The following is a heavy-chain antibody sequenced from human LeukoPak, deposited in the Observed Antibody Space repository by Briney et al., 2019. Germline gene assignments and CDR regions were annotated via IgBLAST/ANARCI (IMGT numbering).Heavy chain of an antibody. V-gene: IGHV4-59*08. D-gene: IGHD3-16*02. CDR2: IYYSGST. Sequence: SETLSLTCTVSGGSISSYYWSWIRQPPGKGLEWIGYIYYSGSTNYNPSLKSRVTISVDTSKNQFSLKLSSVTAADTAVYYCARGAEGSYPGGGGDIWGQGTMVTVSS. J-gene: IGHJ3*02. CDR3: ARGAEGSYPGGGGDI. CDR1: GGSISSYY.